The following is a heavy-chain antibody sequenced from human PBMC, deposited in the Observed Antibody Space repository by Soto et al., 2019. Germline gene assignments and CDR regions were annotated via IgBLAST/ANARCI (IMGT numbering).Heavy chain of an antibody. CDR3: ATGHQLPSEGYFDY. Sequence: ASVKVSCKVSGYTLSELSMHWVRQAPGKGLEWMGSFDPEDGETIFGQNFQDRVTMTEDTSTDTAYMELSSLRSEDTAVYYCATGHQLPSEGYFDYWGKGALVTVSS. CDR2: FDPEDGET. CDR1: GYTLSELS. V-gene: IGHV1-24*01. D-gene: IGHD2-2*01. J-gene: IGHJ4*02.